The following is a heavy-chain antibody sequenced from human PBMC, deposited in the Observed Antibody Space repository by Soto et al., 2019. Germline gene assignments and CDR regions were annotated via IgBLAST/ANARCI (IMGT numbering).Heavy chain of an antibody. CDR2: ISSTGRTI. D-gene: IGHD6-19*01. CDR3: ARSYSSGWEFDY. J-gene: IGHJ4*02. Sequence: GGLRLSCGASGFTFSNYYMSWIRQAPGKGLEWVSYISSTGRTIYYADSVKGRFTVSRDNAQNSLSLKLNSLRVEDTAVYYCARSYSSGWEFDYWGQGTQVTVSS. CDR1: GFTFSNYY. V-gene: IGHV3-11*01.